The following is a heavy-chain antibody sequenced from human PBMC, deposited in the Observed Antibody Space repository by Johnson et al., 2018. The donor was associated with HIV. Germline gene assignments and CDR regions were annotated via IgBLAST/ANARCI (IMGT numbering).Heavy chain of an antibody. CDR1: GFSFSSYG. Sequence: QVQLVESGGGVVQPGRSLRLSCAASGFSFSSYGIHWVRQAPGKGLEWVAVISYDGSNKYYADSVKGRFTISRDNSKNTLYLQMNSLRGEDTAVYYCARAVPGRGVFDIWGQGTMVTVSS. D-gene: IGHD2-8*01. CDR3: ARAVPGRGVFDI. J-gene: IGHJ3*02. CDR2: ISYDGSNK. V-gene: IGHV3-30*03.